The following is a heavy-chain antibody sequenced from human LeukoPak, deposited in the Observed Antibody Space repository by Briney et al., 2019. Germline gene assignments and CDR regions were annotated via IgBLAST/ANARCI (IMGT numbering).Heavy chain of an antibody. CDR3: VRDETLWTLDW. D-gene: IGHD1-1*01. CDR1: GFTFSGHW. Sequence: GGSLRLSCTASGFTFSGHWIHWVRQAPGMGLVWVSRINEDGTDSMYAESVKGRFTISRDNAKNTVYLQMNSLGAEDTAVYHCVRDETLWTLDWWGQGTLVSVSS. CDR2: INEDGTDS. J-gene: IGHJ4*02. V-gene: IGHV3-74*03.